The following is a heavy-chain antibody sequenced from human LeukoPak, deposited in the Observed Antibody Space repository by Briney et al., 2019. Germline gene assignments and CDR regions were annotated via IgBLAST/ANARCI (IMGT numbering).Heavy chain of an antibody. Sequence: PGGSLRLSCEASGFAFSSYWASWVRQAPGKGLEWVANINQDGNSQNYVDSVRGRFTISKGNAKNSVYLQMNSLRAEDTAVYYCARSLWPEDYWGQGILVTVSS. CDR3: ARSLWPEDY. CDR2: INQDGNSQ. J-gene: IGHJ4*02. D-gene: IGHD2-21*01. V-gene: IGHV3-7*01. CDR1: GFAFSSYW.